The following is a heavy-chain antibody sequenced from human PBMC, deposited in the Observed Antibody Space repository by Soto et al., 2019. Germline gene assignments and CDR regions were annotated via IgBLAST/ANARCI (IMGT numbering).Heavy chain of an antibody. D-gene: IGHD5-18*01. V-gene: IGHV4-30-4*01. J-gene: IGHJ1*01. CDR2: IYYSGST. Sequence: SETLSLTCTVSGGSISSGDYYWSWVRQPPGKGLEWIGYIYYSGSTYYNPSLKSRVTISVDTSKNQFSLKLSSVTAADTAVYYCARVVSGYRKKAEYFQHWGQGTLVTVSS. CDR1: GGSISSGDYY. CDR3: ARVVSGYRKKAEYFQH.